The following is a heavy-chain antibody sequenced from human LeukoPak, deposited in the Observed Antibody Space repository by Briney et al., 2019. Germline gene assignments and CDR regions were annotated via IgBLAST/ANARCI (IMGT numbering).Heavy chain of an antibody. D-gene: IGHD2-2*02. CDR1: GYTFSSFW. CDR3: ARGGGCRSISCYRFSWFDP. Sequence: GESLKISCKGSGYTFSSFWIGWGRRMPGKGLEWMGIIYPDDSDTRYSPSFQGQVTISADQSISTAYFQWSSLKASDTAMYCRARGGGCRSISCYRFSWFDPWGQGTLVTVSS. CDR2: IYPDDSDT. J-gene: IGHJ5*02. V-gene: IGHV5-51*01.